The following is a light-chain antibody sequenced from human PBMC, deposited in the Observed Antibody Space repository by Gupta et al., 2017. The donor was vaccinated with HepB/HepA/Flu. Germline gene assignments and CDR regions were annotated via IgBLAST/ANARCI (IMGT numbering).Light chain of an antibody. J-gene: IGKJ4*01. V-gene: IGKV1-39*01. CDR1: QSISSY. CDR2: AAF. Sequence: DIQLTQSPSSLSASVGDRVTITCRASQSISSYLNWYQQKPGKAPNLLIYAAFTLHSGVPSRFSGSRSGTDFTLTISSLQPEDFATYYCQHTYTTPRTFGGGTKVDIK. CDR3: QHTYTTPRT.